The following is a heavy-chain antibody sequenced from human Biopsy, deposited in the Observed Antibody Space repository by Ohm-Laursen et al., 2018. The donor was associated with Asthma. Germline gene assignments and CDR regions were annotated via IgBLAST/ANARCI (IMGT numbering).Heavy chain of an antibody. D-gene: IGHD3-22*01. CDR3: ARGDSSNWSHYYFDY. CDR1: GFAVSRDH. CDR2: IYSGGTS. J-gene: IGHJ4*02. Sequence: SLRLSCAALGFAVSRDHMFWVRQAPGKGLEWVSVIYSGGTSHTADSVRGWFTISRDYSKNTLYLQMHSLRAEDTAVYYCARGDSSNWSHYYFDYWGQGTLVTVSS. V-gene: IGHV3-53*01.